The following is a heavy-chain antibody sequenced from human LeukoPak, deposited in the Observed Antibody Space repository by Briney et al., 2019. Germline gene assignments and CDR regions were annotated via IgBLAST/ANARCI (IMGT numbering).Heavy chain of an antibody. CDR3: TTVSYQYSGWENWFDP. Sequence: PGGSLRLSCEASRFSFSAYPMGWVRRAPGKGLEWVGRIKSKTDGGTTDYAAPVKGRFTISRDDSKNTLYLQMNSLKTEDTAVYYCTTVSYQYSGWENWFDPWGQGTLVTVSS. CDR2: IKSKTDGGTT. CDR1: RFSFSAYP. J-gene: IGHJ5*02. D-gene: IGHD1-26*01. V-gene: IGHV3-15*01.